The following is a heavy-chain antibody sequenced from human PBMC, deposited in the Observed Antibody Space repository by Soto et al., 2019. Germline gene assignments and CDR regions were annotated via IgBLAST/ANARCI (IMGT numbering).Heavy chain of an antibody. Sequence: QVRLQESGPGLVKPSQTLSLTCTVSGGSIYTGDYYWSWIRQPPGKGLEWIGSIYYVGDTEYNPSFKSRLTMSVDTSKNQFSLRLTSVTAADTAVYYCARDPPVETGYFTGLDVWGQGTTVTVSS. J-gene: IGHJ6*02. CDR2: IYYVGDT. CDR3: ARDPPVETGYFTGLDV. CDR1: GGSIYTGDYY. D-gene: IGHD6-25*01. V-gene: IGHV4-30-4*01.